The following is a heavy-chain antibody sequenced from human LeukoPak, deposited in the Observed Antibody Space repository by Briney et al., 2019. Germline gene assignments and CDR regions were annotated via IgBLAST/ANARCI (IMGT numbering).Heavy chain of an antibody. CDR2: IRYDGSNK. D-gene: IGHD2-21*02. CDR1: GFTFSSYG. J-gene: IGHJ4*02. Sequence: PGGSLRLSCAASGFTFSSYGMHWVRQAPGKGLEWVAFIRYDGSNKYYADSVKGRFTISRGNSKNTLYLQMNSLRAEDTAVYYCAKDYCGGDCYTLPDYWGQGTLVTVSS. CDR3: AKDYCGGDCYTLPDY. V-gene: IGHV3-30*02.